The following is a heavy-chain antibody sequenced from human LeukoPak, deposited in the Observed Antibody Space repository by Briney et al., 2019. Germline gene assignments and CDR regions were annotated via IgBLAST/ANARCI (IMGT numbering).Heavy chain of an antibody. D-gene: IGHD3-16*02. J-gene: IGHJ4*02. CDR2: IDPNTGGT. Sequence: ASVPVSFRASGYAFTDYYVHWVRPAPGQGLAWMGWIDPNTGGTKCAQKFQGRFTMTSDTSITTAYMELSRLRFDDTAVYYCARDLGYTRYYFDYWGQGNLVTVSS. CDR1: GYAFTDYY. CDR3: ARDLGYTRYYFDY. V-gene: IGHV1-2*02.